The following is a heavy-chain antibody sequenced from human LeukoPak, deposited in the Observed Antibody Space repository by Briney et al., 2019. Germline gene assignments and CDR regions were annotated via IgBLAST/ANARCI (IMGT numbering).Heavy chain of an antibody. V-gene: IGHV4-34*01. Sequence: SETLSLTCAVYGGSFSGYYWSWIRQPPGKGLEWIGEINHSGSTNYNPSLKSRVTISVDTSKNQFSLKLSSVTAADTAVYYCARGRYDSSGYYDVWGQGTTVTVSS. D-gene: IGHD3-22*01. J-gene: IGHJ6*02. CDR3: ARGRYDSSGYYDV. CDR2: INHSGST. CDR1: GGSFSGYY.